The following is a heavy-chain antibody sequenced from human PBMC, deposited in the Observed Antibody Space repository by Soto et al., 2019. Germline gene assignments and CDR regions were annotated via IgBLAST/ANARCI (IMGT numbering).Heavy chain of an antibody. Sequence: SEMLCLTWSVAGGSISSYDGSWIRQPPGKGLEWIGYIYYSGSTNYNPSLKSRVTISVDTSKNQFSLKLSSVTAADTAVYYCARRIAAAGNWFDPWGQGTLVTVSS. V-gene: IGHV4-59*01. J-gene: IGHJ5*02. CDR1: GGSISSYD. CDR3: ARRIAAAGNWFDP. CDR2: IYYSGST. D-gene: IGHD6-13*01.